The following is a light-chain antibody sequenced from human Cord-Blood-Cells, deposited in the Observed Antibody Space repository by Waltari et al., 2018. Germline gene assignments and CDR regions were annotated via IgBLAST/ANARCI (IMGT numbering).Light chain of an antibody. CDR1: QSISSW. J-gene: IGKJ2*01. Sequence: DIQQTQSPSPLSASVVDRVTITCRASQSISSWLAWYQQKPGKAPKLLIYKASSLESGVPSRFSGSGSGTEYTLTISSLQPDDFATYYCQQYNSYSTFGQGTRLEIK. V-gene: IGKV1-5*03. CDR3: QQYNSYST. CDR2: KAS.